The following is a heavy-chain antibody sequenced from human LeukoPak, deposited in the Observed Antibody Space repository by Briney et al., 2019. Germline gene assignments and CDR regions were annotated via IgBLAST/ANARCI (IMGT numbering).Heavy chain of an antibody. CDR2: IYPGDSDT. CDR3: ARQVDTAMLLDY. D-gene: IGHD5-18*01. J-gene: IGHJ4*02. CDR1: GYSFTSYW. V-gene: IGHV5-51*01. Sequence: GESLQIPCKGSGYSFTSYWIGWVRPLPGKGLEWMGIIYPGDSDTRYSPSFQGQVTISADKSISTAYLQWSSLKASDTAMYYCARQVDTAMLLDYWGQGTLVTVSS.